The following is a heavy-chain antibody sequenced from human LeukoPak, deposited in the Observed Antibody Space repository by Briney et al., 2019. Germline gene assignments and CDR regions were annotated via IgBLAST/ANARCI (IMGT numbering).Heavy chain of an antibody. CDR2: INSDGSST. V-gene: IGHV3-74*01. Sequence: PGGSLRLSCAASGFTFSSYWMHWVRQAPGKGLVWVSRINSDGSSTSYADSVKGRFTISRDNAKNTLYLQMNSLRAEDTAVYYCAREPDIVVVPAPHYWGLGTLVTVSS. CDR1: GFTFSSYW. CDR3: AREPDIVVVPAPHY. D-gene: IGHD2-2*01. J-gene: IGHJ4*02.